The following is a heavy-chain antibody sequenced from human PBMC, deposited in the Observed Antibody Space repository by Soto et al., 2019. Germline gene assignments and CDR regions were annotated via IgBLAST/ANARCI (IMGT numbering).Heavy chain of an antibody. CDR2: IYYSGTT. Sequence: SETLSLTCTVSGASIKICVYYWTWIRQHPVKGLEWIGYIYYSGTTYYTPSLESRVTMSVDLSTNQFSPKLSSVTAADTAVYYCARAVGATDFDYWGQGTLVTVSS. V-gene: IGHV4-30-4*08. CDR1: GASIKICVYY. D-gene: IGHD1-26*01. CDR3: ARAVGATDFDY. J-gene: IGHJ4*02.